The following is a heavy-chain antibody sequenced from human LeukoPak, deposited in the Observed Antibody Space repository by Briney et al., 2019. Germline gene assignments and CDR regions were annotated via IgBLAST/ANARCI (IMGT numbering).Heavy chain of an antibody. J-gene: IGHJ4*02. V-gene: IGHV3-7*03. CDR2: IKQDGSEK. CDR1: GFTFSNYW. CDR3: TRDKSAGADTGSSFYY. Sequence: GGSLRLACAASGFTFSNYWMTGVRQAPGKGLEWVASIKQDGSEKYYVDSVKGRFTFSRDNAKNSVYLQLNSLRAEDTAVYYCTRDKSAGADTGSSFYYWGQGALVTVSS. D-gene: IGHD3-10*01.